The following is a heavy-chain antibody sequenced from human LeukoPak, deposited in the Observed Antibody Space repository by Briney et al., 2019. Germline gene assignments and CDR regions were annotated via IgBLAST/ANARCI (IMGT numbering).Heavy chain of an antibody. J-gene: IGHJ3*02. Sequence: GESLKISCKGSGYSFTTYWIGWVRQMSGKGLEWMGIIYPGDSDTRYSPSFQGLVTISADKSISTAYLQWSSLQDSDTAMYYCARTYYYDSSGSSDDVFDIWGQGTMVTVSS. D-gene: IGHD3-22*01. CDR1: GYSFTTYW. CDR3: ARTYYYDSSGSSDDVFDI. V-gene: IGHV5-51*01. CDR2: IYPGDSDT.